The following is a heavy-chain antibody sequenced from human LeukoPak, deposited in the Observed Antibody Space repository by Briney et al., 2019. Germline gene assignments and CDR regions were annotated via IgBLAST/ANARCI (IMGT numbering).Heavy chain of an antibody. CDR2: ISGSGGTT. J-gene: IGHJ4*02. Sequence: PGGSLRLSCAASGFSFSSYAMNWVRQAPGKGLEWVSGISGSGGTTYYADSVKGRFTISRDNSKNTLSLQMNSLRAEDTAVYYCAKGATTVTTIFLFDFGGQGTLVSVS. CDR3: AKGATTVTTIFLFDF. V-gene: IGHV3-23*01. D-gene: IGHD4-17*01. CDR1: GFSFSSYA.